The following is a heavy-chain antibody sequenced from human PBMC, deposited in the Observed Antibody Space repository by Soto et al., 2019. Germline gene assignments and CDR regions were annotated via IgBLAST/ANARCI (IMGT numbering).Heavy chain of an antibody. Sequence: EVQLVESGGGLVKPGGSLRLSCAASGLTFSNAWENWVPQAPGKGLECVGGIKSRNEGGTTDYDAPVKGRFIISRDDSKNTVYLQMNSLMSEDSAVYYCTNVAPSDQVSCGQATL. CDR2: IKSRNEGGTT. V-gene: IGHV3-15*07. CDR3: TNVAPSDQVS. CDR1: GLTFSNAW. D-gene: IGHD2-2*01. J-gene: IGHJ5*02.